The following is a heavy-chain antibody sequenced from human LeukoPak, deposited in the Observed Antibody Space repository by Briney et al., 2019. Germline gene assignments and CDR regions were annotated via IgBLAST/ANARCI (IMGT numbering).Heavy chain of an antibody. CDR2: IIPIFGTA. CDR3: ASSHTVAESNWFDP. J-gene: IGHJ5*02. Sequence: ASVKVSCKASGYTFTGYYMHWVRQAPGQGLEWMGRIIPIFGTANYAQKFQGRVTITTDESTSTAYMELSSLRSEDTAVYYCASSHTVAESNWFDPWGQGTLVTVSS. D-gene: IGHD4-11*01. CDR1: GYTFTGYY. V-gene: IGHV1-69*05.